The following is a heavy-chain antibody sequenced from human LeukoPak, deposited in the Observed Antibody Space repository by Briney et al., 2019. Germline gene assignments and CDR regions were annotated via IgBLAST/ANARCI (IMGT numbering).Heavy chain of an antibody. CDR3: ARVRYCSGGSCYSPFDY. Sequence: PGGSLRLSCAVSGFTFSSYSMKWVRQAPGKGLEWVSSISSSSSYIYYADSVKGRFTISRDNAKNSLYLQMNSLRAEDTAVYYCARVRYCSGGSCYSPFDYWGQGTLVTVSS. V-gene: IGHV3-21*01. CDR1: GFTFSSYS. CDR2: ISSSSSYI. D-gene: IGHD2-15*01. J-gene: IGHJ4*02.